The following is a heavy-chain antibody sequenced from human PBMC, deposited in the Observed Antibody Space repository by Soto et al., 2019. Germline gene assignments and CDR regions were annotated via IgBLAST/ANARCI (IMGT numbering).Heavy chain of an antibody. CDR2: LYYGGTT. Sequence: SETLSLTCTVSGGSFSGSTYYWGWVRQPPGKGLEWIGCLYYGGTTYYNPSLKSRVTLSIDTSKNQFSLKLSSVTAADTAVYYCTSLVGDYYDSSGPSGYWGQGTLVT. CDR3: TSLVGDYYDSSGPSGY. CDR1: GGSFSGSTYY. V-gene: IGHV4-39*01. D-gene: IGHD3-22*01. J-gene: IGHJ4*02.